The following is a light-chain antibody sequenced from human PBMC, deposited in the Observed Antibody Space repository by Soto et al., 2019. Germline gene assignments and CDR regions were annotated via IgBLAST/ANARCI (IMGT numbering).Light chain of an antibody. CDR1: QNLRSS. Sequence: VMTQSPATLSVSPGERATLSCRASQNLRSSLAWYQQKPGQAPRLLIYGASTGATGIPARFSGSGSGTEFTLTISSLQSGDFAVYYCQQRSNWPPTFGQGTRLEI. V-gene: IGKV3-15*01. CDR2: GAS. J-gene: IGKJ5*01. CDR3: QQRSNWPPT.